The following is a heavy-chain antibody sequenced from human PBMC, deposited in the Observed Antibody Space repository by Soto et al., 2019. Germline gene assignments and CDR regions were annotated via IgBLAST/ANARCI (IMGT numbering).Heavy chain of an antibody. CDR3: GTGADARRPYYCDS. CDR1: GFTFRNYA. J-gene: IGHJ6*04. Sequence: EVQLLESGGGLVQPGESLTLSCVGSGFTFRNYAMAWVRLAPGRGLEWFTAITNSGDDSYYADSVQGRFTISRDSSKNTLYRHLTSQGGDDTALNYCGTGADARRPYYCDSCGKGSTVTVSS. CDR2: ITNSGDDS. D-gene: IGHD3-22*01. V-gene: IGHV3-23*01.